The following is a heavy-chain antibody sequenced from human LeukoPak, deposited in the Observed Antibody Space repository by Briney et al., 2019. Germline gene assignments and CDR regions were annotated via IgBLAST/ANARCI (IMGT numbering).Heavy chain of an antibody. CDR1: GGSFSGYY. CDR2: INHSGST. Sequence: SETLSLTCAVYGGSFSGYYWSWIRQPPGKGLEWIGEINHSGSTNYNPSLKSRVTLSVDTSKNQFSLKLSSVTAADTAVYYCARGLSRLGYYDSRKYYFDYWGQGTLVTVSS. D-gene: IGHD3-22*01. J-gene: IGHJ4*02. CDR3: ARGLSRLGYYDSRKYYFDY. V-gene: IGHV4-34*01.